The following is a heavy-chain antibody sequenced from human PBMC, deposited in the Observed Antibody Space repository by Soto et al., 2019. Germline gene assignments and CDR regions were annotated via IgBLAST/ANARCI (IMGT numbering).Heavy chain of an antibody. V-gene: IGHV3-7*01. Sequence: GGSLRLSCAASGFTFSSYWMSWVRQAPGKGLEWVANIKQDGSEKYYVDSVKGRFTISRDNAKNSLYLQMNSLRAEDTAVYYCARTYYYGSGSPEDYWGQGTLVTVSS. CDR1: GFTFSSYW. CDR3: ARTYYYGSGSPEDY. J-gene: IGHJ4*02. D-gene: IGHD3-10*01. CDR2: IKQDGSEK.